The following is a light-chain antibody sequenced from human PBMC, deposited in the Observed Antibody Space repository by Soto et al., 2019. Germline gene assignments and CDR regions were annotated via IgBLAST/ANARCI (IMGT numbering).Light chain of an antibody. CDR3: LQDINYPWT. Sequence: IQMTQSPSSLSAYVGDRVTITCRASQSISSYLNWYQQKPGKAPKLLIYAASSLQSGVPSRFSGSGSGTDFTLAISSLQPEDSATYYCLQDINYPWTFGQGTKVDI. CDR1: QSISSY. V-gene: IGKV1-6*01. J-gene: IGKJ1*01. CDR2: AAS.